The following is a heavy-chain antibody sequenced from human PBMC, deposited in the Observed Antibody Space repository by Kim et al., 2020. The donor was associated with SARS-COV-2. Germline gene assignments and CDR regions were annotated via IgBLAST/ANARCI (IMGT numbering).Heavy chain of an antibody. D-gene: IGHD6-13*01. CDR3: ARHSSSWYSFDY. J-gene: IGHJ4*02. V-gene: IGHV4-39*01. CDR1: GGSISSSSYY. CDR2: IYYSGST. Sequence: SETLSLTCTVSGGSISSSSYYWGWIRQPPGKGLEWIGSIYYSGSTYYNPSLKSRVTISVDTSKNQFSLKLSSVTAADTAVYYCARHSSSWYSFDYWGQGTLVTVSS.